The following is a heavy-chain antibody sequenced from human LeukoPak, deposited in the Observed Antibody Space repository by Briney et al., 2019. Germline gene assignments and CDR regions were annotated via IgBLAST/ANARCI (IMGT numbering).Heavy chain of an antibody. CDR2: TRKKANSYTT. Sequence: GGSLRLSCAASGFTVSDYHMDWVRQAPGKGLEWVGRTRKKANSYTTEYAASVKGRFTISRDDSKSIAYLQMNSLKTEDTAVYYCTRDRYYDSSGYYPDASYWGQGTLVTVSS. CDR3: TRDRYYDSSGYYPDASY. D-gene: IGHD3-22*01. J-gene: IGHJ4*02. V-gene: IGHV3-72*01. CDR1: GFTVSDYH.